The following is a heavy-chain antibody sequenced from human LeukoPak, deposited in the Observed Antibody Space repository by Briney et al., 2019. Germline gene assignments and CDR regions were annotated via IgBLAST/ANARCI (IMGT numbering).Heavy chain of an antibody. Sequence: PGGSLRLSCAASGFTFNNYYMNWVRQAPGKGLEWVSYISSSSSTIYYADSVKGRFTISRDNAKNSLYLQMNSLRAEDTALYYCAKDARCSGGSCRTHFDYWGQGTLVTVSS. CDR2: ISSSSSTI. D-gene: IGHD2-15*01. V-gene: IGHV3-48*01. CDR1: GFTFNNYY. CDR3: AKDARCSGGSCRTHFDY. J-gene: IGHJ4*02.